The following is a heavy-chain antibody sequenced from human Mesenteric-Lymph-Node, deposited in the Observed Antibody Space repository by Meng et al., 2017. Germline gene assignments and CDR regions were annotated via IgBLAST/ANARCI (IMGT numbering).Heavy chain of an antibody. D-gene: IGHD1-1*01. Sequence: QVPLEGSGPGLVKPSGTLSLPCPVSGDSISSDIWWSWVRQPPGKGLEWIGEVYHRGDTNYNPSLKSRVVISVDRSKNQFSLNLSSVTAADTAVYYCGRDQGRQLINHWGQGTLVTVSS. J-gene: IGHJ4*02. CDR3: GRDQGRQLINH. CDR1: GDSISSDIW. V-gene: IGHV4-4*02. CDR2: VYHRGDT.